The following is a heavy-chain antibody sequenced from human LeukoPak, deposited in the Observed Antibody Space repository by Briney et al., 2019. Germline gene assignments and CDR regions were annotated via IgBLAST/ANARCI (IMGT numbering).Heavy chain of an antibody. D-gene: IGHD2-21*02. CDR3: ATSRPDCGGDCYAFDY. CDR2: IYYSGST. V-gene: IGHV4-59*01. J-gene: IGHJ4*02. CDR1: GGSISSYY. Sequence: SETLSLTCTVSGGSISSYYWSWIRQPPGKGLEWIGYIYYSGSTNYNPSLKSRVTISVDTSKNQFSLKLSSVTAADTAVYYCATSRPDCGGDCYAFDYWGQGTLVTVSS.